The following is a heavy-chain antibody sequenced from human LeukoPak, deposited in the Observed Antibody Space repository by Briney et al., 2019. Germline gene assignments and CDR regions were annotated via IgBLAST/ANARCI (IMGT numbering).Heavy chain of an antibody. CDR1: GDSIDSSNW. CDR3: ARLPRLGAYFDY. D-gene: IGHD7-27*01. CDR2: IYHNGNI. J-gene: IGHJ4*02. V-gene: IGHV4-4*02. Sequence: PSETLSLTCAVSGDSIDSSNWWSWVRQPPGKGLEWIAEIYHNGNINYNPSLRSRVTISVDKSKRQISLKLASVTAADTAVYYCARLPRLGAYFDYWGQGTLVTVSS.